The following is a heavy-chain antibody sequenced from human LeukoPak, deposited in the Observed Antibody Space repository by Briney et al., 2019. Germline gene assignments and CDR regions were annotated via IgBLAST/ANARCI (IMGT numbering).Heavy chain of an antibody. CDR2: IKQDGSEK. D-gene: IGHD3-22*01. V-gene: IGHV3-7*01. Sequence: GGSLRLSCAASGFTFSSYWMSWVRQAPGKGLEWVANIKQDGSEKYYVDSVKGRFTISRDNAKNSLYLQMNSLRAEDTAVYYCARGPSRNSSYPLNDAFDIWGQGTMVTVSS. J-gene: IGHJ3*02. CDR1: GFTFSSYW. CDR3: ARGPSRNSSYPLNDAFDI.